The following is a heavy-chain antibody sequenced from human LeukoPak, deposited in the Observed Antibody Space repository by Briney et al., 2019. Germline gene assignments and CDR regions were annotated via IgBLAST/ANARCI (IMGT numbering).Heavy chain of an antibody. CDR3: ARDYDSSGHYPIDY. D-gene: IGHD3-22*01. Sequence: ASVKVSCKASGYTFTSYDINWVRQATGQGLEWMGWMNPNSDNTGYARKFQGRVTITRNTSISTAYMELSSLRSEDTAVYYCARDYDSSGHYPIDYWGQGTLVTVSS. J-gene: IGHJ4*02. V-gene: IGHV1-8*01. CDR2: MNPNSDNT. CDR1: GYTFTSYD.